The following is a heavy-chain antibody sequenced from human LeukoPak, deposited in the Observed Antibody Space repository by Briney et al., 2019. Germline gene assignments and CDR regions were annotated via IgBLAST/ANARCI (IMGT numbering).Heavy chain of an antibody. D-gene: IGHD2-15*01. CDR3: ARGGRRFDS. J-gene: IGHJ5*01. CDR2: ISSGSDYI. CDR1: AFTFSLYS. Sequence: GGSLRLSCAASAFTFSLYSMNWVRQAPGKGLEWVSSISSGSDYIFYGDSLKGRFSISRDNAKNSLYLQMNSLRAEDTAVYYCARGGRRFDSWGQRTLVSVSS. V-gene: IGHV3-21*01.